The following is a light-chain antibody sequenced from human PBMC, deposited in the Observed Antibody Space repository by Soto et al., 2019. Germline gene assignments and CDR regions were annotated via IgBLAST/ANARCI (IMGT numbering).Light chain of an antibody. V-gene: IGKV1-9*01. CDR2: AAS. CDR3: QQLNSYPIT. Sequence: DIQLTQSPSFLSASVGDRVTITCRASQGLSSDLACYQQKPGKAPKLLIYAASTLQSGVPSRFSGSGSGTEFTLTIRSLQPEDFATYYCQQLNSYPITFGPGTRLEIK. J-gene: IGKJ5*01. CDR1: QGLSSD.